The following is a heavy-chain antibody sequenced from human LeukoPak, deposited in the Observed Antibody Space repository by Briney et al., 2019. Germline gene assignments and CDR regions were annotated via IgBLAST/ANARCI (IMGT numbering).Heavy chain of an antibody. D-gene: IGHD5-18*01. CDR3: AGGYSYGYLDY. J-gene: IGHJ4*02. CDR2: IIPIFGTA. CDR1: GGTFSSYA. Sequence: SVTVSCKASGGTFSSYAISGVRQAPGQGLEWMGGIIPIFGTANYAQKFQGRDTITTDESTSTAYMELSSLRSEDTAVYYCAGGYSYGYLDYWGQGTLVTVSS. V-gene: IGHV1-69*05.